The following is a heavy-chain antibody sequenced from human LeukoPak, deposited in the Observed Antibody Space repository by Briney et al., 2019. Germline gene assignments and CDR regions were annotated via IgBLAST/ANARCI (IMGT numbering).Heavy chain of an antibody. Sequence: ASVKVSCKASGYTFTSYTMNWVRQAPGQWLESMGWINTNTGNPTYAQGFTGRFVFSLDTSVSTAYLQISSLKAEDTAVYYCARPPTPYYYDSSTYPDDAFDIWGQGTMVSVSS. CDR1: GYTFTSYT. CDR2: INTNTGNP. J-gene: IGHJ3*02. V-gene: IGHV7-4-1*02. D-gene: IGHD3-22*01. CDR3: ARPPTPYYYDSSTYPDDAFDI.